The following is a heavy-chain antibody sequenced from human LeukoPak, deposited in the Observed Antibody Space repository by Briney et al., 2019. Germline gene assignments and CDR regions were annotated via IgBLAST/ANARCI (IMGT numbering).Heavy chain of an antibody. CDR2: FDPEDGET. V-gene: IGHV1-24*01. J-gene: IGHJ4*02. Sequence: ASVKVSCKVSGYTLTELSMHWVRQAPGKGLEWMGGFDPEDGETIYAQKFQGRVTMTEDTSTDTAYMEPSSLRSEDTAVYYCATSYNWNYPFDYWGQGTLVTVSS. CDR1: GYTLTELS. D-gene: IGHD1-7*01. CDR3: ATSYNWNYPFDY.